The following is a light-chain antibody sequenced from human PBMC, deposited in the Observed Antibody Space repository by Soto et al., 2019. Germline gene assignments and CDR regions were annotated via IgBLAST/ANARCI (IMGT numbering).Light chain of an antibody. CDR3: FSYTSSGTYV. J-gene: IGLJ1*01. Sequence: QSVLTQPRSVSGSPGRSVTISCTGTSSDVGGYNYVSWYQQHPGKAPKLMIYEVSNRPSGVSNRFSGSKSGNTASLTISGLQAEDETDYYCFSYTSSGTYVFGTGTKVTVL. CDR1: SSDVGGYNY. V-gene: IGLV2-14*01. CDR2: EVS.